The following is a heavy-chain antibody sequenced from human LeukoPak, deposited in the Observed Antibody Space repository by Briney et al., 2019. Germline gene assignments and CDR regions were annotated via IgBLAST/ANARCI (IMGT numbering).Heavy chain of an antibody. J-gene: IGHJ6*02. D-gene: IGHD1-26*01. CDR2: IIPIFGTA. V-gene: IGHV1-69*13. CDR1: GGTFSIYA. CDR3: ARAESGSYSLYYYYGMDV. Sequence: SVKVSCKASGGTFSIYAIRWVRQAPGQGLEWMGGIIPIFGTANYAQKFQGRVTITADESTSTAYMELSSLRSEDTAVYYCARAESGSYSLYYYYGMDVWGQGTTVTVSS.